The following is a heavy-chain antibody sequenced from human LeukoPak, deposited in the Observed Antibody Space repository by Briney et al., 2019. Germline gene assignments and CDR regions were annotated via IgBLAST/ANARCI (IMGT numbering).Heavy chain of an antibody. CDR2: IYHSGTT. CDR3: ARGALGGSPTFDY. Sequence: PSETLSLTCAVSGGSFSSDVYSWNWIRQPPGNGLEWIGYIYHSGTTYYNPSLKSRVTISVARSKNQLSLNLSSVTAADTAVYYCARGALGGSPTFDYWGQGTLVTVSS. V-gene: IGHV4-30-2*01. J-gene: IGHJ4*02. D-gene: IGHD2-15*01. CDR1: GGSFSSDVYS.